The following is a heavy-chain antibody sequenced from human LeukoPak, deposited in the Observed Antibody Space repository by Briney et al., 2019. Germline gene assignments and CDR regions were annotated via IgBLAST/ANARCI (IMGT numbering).Heavy chain of an antibody. J-gene: IGHJ4*02. V-gene: IGHV3-30-3*01. CDR2: ISYDGSNK. CDR1: GFTFSSYA. CDR3: ARDFVMVYAITLVDY. D-gene: IGHD2-8*01. Sequence: PGGSLRLSCAASGFTFSSYAMHWVRQAPGKGLEWVAVISYDGSNKYYADSVKGRFTIPRDNSKSTLYLQMNSLRAEDTAVYYCARDFVMVYAITLVDYWGQGTLVTVSS.